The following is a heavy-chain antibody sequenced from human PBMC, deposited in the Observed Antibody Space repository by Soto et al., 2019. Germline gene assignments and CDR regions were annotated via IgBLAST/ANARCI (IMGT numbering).Heavy chain of an antibody. Sequence: SETVSLTCAVYGGSFSGYYWTWIRQPPGTGLEWIGEINHSGSTNYNPSLKSRVTISVDTSKNQFSLKLTSLTAADTAVYYCARDKITGLFDYWGQGTLVTVSS. CDR2: INHSGST. CDR1: GGSFSGYY. V-gene: IGHV4-34*01. D-gene: IGHD2-8*02. J-gene: IGHJ4*02. CDR3: ARDKITGLFDY.